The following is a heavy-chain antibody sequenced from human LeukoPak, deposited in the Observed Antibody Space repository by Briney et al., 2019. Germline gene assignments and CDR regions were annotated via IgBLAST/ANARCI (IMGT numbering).Heavy chain of an antibody. CDR1: GYTFTSYG. J-gene: IGHJ6*02. V-gene: IGHV1-18*01. CDR3: AREAQAVAGRNYYYGMDV. CDR2: ICAYNANT. D-gene: IGHD6-19*01. Sequence: ASVKVSCKASGYTFTSYGISWVRQAPGQGLEWMGLICAYNANTNYAQKLQSRVTMTTDTSTSTDYMELRSLRSDDTAVYYCAREAQAVAGRNYYYGMDVWGQGTTVTVSS.